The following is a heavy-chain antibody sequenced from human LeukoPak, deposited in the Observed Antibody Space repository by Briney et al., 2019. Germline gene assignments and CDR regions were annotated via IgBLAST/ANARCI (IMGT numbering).Heavy chain of an antibody. J-gene: IGHJ5*02. CDR1: GYTFTGYY. CDR3: ARAGVGAYNWFDP. V-gene: IGHV7-4-1*02. CDR2: INTNTGNP. Sequence: ASVKVSCKASGYTFTGYYMHWVRQAPGQGLEWMGWINTNTGNPTYAQGFTGRFVFSLDTSVSTAYLQISSLKPEDTAVYYCARAGVGAYNWFDPWGQGTLVTVSS. D-gene: IGHD1-26*01.